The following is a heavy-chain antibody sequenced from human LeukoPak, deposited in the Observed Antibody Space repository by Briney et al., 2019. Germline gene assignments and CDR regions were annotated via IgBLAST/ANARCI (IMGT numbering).Heavy chain of an antibody. CDR1: GFTFDDYG. Sequence: GGSLRLSCAASGFTFDDYGMSWVRQAPGKGLEWVSSISSSSSYIYYADSVKGRFTISRDNAKNSLYLQMNSLRAEDTAVYYCARGADGSDYWGQGTLVTVSS. V-gene: IGHV3-21*01. J-gene: IGHJ4*02. CDR2: ISSSSSYI. CDR3: ARGADGSDY.